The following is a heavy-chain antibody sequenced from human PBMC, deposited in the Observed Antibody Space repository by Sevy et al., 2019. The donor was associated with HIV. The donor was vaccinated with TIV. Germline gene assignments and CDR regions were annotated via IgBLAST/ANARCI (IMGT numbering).Heavy chain of an antibody. CDR3: ARDLGGYGGNSIDY. D-gene: IGHD2-21*02. J-gene: IGHJ4*02. CDR2: ISAYNGNT. CDR1: GYTFSSYG. V-gene: IGHV1-18*01. Sequence: ASVKVSCKASGYTFSSYGISWVRQAPGQGLEWMGWISAYNGNTNYAQKLQGRVTVTTDTSTSTAYMELRSLRSDDTAVYYCARDLGGYGGNSIDYWGQGTLVTVYS.